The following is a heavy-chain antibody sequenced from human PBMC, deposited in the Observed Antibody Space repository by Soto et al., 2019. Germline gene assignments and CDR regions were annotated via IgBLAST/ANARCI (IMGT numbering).Heavy chain of an antibody. CDR2: IKQDGSDK. V-gene: IGHV3-7*03. CDR1: GFTFSIHW. Sequence: GGSLRLSCATSGFTFSIHWMSWVRQAPGKGLEWVANIKQDGSDKIYVDSVKGRFTISRGNAENSLFLQMNDLRVEDTAVYFCARISGDPTVAWYFDLWGRGTLVTVSS. D-gene: IGHD3-10*01. J-gene: IGHJ2*01. CDR3: ARISGDPTVAWYFDL.